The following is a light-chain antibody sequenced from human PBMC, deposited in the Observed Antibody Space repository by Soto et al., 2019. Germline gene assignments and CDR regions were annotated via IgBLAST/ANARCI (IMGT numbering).Light chain of an antibody. Sequence: DIVMTQSPGSLAVSLGERATINCKSRQSILYSSNNKNYLAWYQQKPGQPPKLLIYWASTRESGVPDRFSGSGSGTDFTLTISSLQAEDVAVYYCQQYYSSPFTFGPGTKVDIK. J-gene: IGKJ3*01. CDR1: QSILYSSNNKNY. CDR3: QQYYSSPFT. CDR2: WAS. V-gene: IGKV4-1*01.